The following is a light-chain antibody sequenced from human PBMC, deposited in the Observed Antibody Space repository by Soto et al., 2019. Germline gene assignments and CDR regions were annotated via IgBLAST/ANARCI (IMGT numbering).Light chain of an antibody. V-gene: IGKV3-11*01. CDR3: QQRSSWPLT. CDR1: QSVSSY. CDR2: DAS. Sequence: EIVLTQSPATLSLSPGARATLSCRASQSVSSYLAWYQQKPGQAPRLLIYDASNRATGIPARFSGSGSGTDFTLTISSLETEEFAVYYCQQRSSWPLTFGGGTKVDI. J-gene: IGKJ4*01.